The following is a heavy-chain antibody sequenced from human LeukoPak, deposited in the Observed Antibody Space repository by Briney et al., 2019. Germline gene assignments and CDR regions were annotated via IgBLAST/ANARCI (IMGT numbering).Heavy chain of an antibody. CDR2: INHSGST. CDR3: AATLEMATQSDY. CDR1: GGSFSGYY. Sequence: SETLSLTCAVYGGSFSGYYLSWIRQPPGKGLEWIGEINHSGSTNYNPSLKSRVTISVDTSKNQFSLKLSSVTAADTAVYYCAATLEMATQSDYWGQGTLVTVSS. V-gene: IGHV4-34*01. D-gene: IGHD5-24*01. J-gene: IGHJ4*02.